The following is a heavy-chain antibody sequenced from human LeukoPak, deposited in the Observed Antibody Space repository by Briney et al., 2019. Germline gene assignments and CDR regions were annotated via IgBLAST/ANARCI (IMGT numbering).Heavy chain of an antibody. D-gene: IGHD3-3*02. Sequence: GGTLRLSCAASGFTFSSHGMSWVRQAPGKGLEWVSAISGSGGSTYYADSVKGRFTISRDNSKNTLYLQMNSLRAEDTAVYYCAKDHSYLTPFSFFWGQGTLVTVSS. V-gene: IGHV3-23*01. J-gene: IGHJ4*02. CDR3: AKDHSYLTPFSFF. CDR2: ISGSGGST. CDR1: GFTFSSHG.